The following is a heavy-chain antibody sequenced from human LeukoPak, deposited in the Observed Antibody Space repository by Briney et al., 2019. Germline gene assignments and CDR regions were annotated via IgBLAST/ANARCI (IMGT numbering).Heavy chain of an antibody. CDR1: GGSISSHY. Sequence: SETLSLTCTVSGGSISSHYWSWIRQPPGKGLEWIGYIYYSGSTNYNPSLKSRVTISVDTSKNQFSLKLSSVTAADTAVYYCARGPAIAARPPPRFDPWGQGTLVTVSS. V-gene: IGHV4-59*11. CDR3: ARGPAIAARPPPRFDP. CDR2: IYYSGST. J-gene: IGHJ5*02. D-gene: IGHD6-6*01.